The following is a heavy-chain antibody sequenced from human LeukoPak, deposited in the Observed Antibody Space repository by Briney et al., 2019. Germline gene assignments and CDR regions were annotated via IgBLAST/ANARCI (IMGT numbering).Heavy chain of an antibody. Sequence: ASVKVSCKASGGTFSSYAISWVRQAPGQGLEWMGRIIPILGIANYAQKFQGRVTITADKSTSTAYMELSSLRAEDTAVYYCARDKASGSYWGQGTLVTVSS. V-gene: IGHV1-69*04. CDR1: GGTFSSYA. CDR2: IIPILGIA. J-gene: IGHJ4*02. CDR3: ARDKASGSY. D-gene: IGHD1-26*01.